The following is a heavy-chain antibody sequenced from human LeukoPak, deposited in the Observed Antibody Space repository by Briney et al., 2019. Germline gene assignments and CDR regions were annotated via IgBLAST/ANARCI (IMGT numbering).Heavy chain of an antibody. D-gene: IGHD2-15*01. CDR1: GYTFTSYD. Sequence: ASVKVSCKASGYTFTSYDINWVRQATGQGFEWMGWMNPNSGNTGYAQKFQGRVTMTRNTSISTAYVELSSLRSEDTAVYYCARMSGYCSGDSCYGNNWFDPWGQGTLVTVSS. J-gene: IGHJ5*02. CDR3: ARMSGYCSGDSCYGNNWFDP. CDR2: MNPNSGNT. V-gene: IGHV1-8*01.